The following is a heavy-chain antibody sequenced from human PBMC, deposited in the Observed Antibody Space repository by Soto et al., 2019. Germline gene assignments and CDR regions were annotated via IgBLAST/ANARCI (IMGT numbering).Heavy chain of an antibody. J-gene: IGHJ5*02. D-gene: IGHD1-1*01. V-gene: IGHV1-69*19. CDR2: IIPIFGTG. CDR3: TRDTSDYNSNGFDP. CDR1: GGTFANFA. Sequence: QVQLVQSGAEVKKPGSSVKVSCKAFGGTFANFAINWVRQAPGQGLEWMGGIIPIFGTGHYAQKFQGRVTITADESTSTTYMELSSLRSEDTGIYYWTRDTSDYNSNGFDPWGQGTLVTVS.